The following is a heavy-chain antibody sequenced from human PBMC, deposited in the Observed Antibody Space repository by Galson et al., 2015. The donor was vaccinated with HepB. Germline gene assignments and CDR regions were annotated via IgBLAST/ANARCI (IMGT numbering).Heavy chain of an antibody. CDR1: GFTFSNFE. J-gene: IGHJ4*02. CDR2: IRGSGVAI. D-gene: IGHD3-22*01. Sequence: SLRLSCAASGFTFSNFEMNWVRQAPGKGLEWVSYIRGSGVAIFYADSVKGRFTISRDNAKNSLFLQMNSLRVEDTAFYYCVRDRGRHYDSSRSIPLWGQGPLVCVPS. V-gene: IGHV3-48*03. CDR3: VRDRGRHYDSSRSIPL.